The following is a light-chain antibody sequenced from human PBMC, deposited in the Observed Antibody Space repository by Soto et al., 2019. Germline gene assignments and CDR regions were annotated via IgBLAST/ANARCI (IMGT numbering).Light chain of an antibody. CDR3: QQYYHVPVT. CDR1: QTLLYSSNNKNY. J-gene: IGKJ5*01. CDR2: WAS. Sequence: DIVMTQSPDSLSVPLGERATISCKPSQTLLYSSNNKNYLAWFQQKPGQPPKLLIYWASTRNSGVPDRFSGSGSGTDFTLSISGLQAEDAAIYCCQQYYHVPVTFCQGTRLEI. V-gene: IGKV4-1*01.